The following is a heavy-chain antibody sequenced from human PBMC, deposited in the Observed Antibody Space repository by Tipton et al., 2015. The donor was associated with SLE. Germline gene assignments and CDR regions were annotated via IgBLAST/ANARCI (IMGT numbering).Heavy chain of an antibody. CDR3: ARDYGYGAPYYYYGMDV. Sequence: TLSLTCAVYGGSFSAYYWSWIRQPPGKGLEWIGEINHSGSTNYNPSLKSRVTISVNTSKNQFSLKLSSVTAADTAVYYCARDYGYGAPYYYYGMDVWGQGTTVTVSS. V-gene: IGHV4-34*01. CDR1: GGSFSAYY. D-gene: IGHD4-17*01. CDR2: INHSGST. J-gene: IGHJ6*02.